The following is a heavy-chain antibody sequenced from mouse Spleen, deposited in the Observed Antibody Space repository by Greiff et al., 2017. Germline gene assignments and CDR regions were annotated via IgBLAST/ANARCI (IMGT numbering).Heavy chain of an antibody. Sequence: VQLQQSGAELARPGASVKLSCKASGYTFTSYGISWVKQRTGQGLEWIGEIYPRSGNTYYNEKFKGKATLTADKSSSTAYMELRSLTSEDSAVYFCARQDGSKGYWYFDVWGAGTTVTVSS. CDR2: IYPRSGNT. D-gene: IGHD1-1*01. CDR3: ARQDGSKGYWYFDV. CDR1: GYTFTSYG. J-gene: IGHJ1*01. V-gene: IGHV1-81*01.